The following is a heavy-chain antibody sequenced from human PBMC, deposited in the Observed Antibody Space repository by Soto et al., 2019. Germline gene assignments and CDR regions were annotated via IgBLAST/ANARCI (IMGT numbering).Heavy chain of an antibody. V-gene: IGHV1-18*01. Sequence: QVQLVQSGAEVKKPGASVKVSCKASGYTFTSYGISWVRQAPGQGLEGMGWISAYNGNTNYAQKLQGRVTMTTDTSTSTAYMELRSLRSDDTAVYYCARDYDILTGYYSPPSDLWGRGTLVTVSS. CDR3: ARDYDILTGYYSPPSDL. CDR2: ISAYNGNT. D-gene: IGHD3-9*01. J-gene: IGHJ2*01. CDR1: GYTFTSYG.